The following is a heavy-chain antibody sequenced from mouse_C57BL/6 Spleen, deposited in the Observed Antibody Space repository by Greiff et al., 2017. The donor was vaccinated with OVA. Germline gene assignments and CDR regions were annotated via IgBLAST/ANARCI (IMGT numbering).Heavy chain of an antibody. D-gene: IGHD3-2*02. V-gene: IGHV1-69*01. Sequence: VQLQQPGAELVMPGASVKLSCKASGYTFTSYWMHWVKQRPGQGLEWIGEIDPSDSYTNYNQKFKGKSTLTVDKSSSTAYMQLSSLTSEDSAVYYCATDSSGYFDYWGQGTTLTVSS. CDR2: IDPSDSYT. CDR3: ATDSSGYFDY. J-gene: IGHJ2*01. CDR1: GYTFTSYW.